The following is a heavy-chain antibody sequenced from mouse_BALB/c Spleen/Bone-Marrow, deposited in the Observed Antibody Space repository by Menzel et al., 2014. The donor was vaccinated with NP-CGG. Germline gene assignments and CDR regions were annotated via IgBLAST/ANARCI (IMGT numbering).Heavy chain of an antibody. Sequence: EVKLMESGGDLVKPGGPLKLSCAASGFTFSNYDMSWGRQTPEKRLEWVATISSGGYYSYYPDSVKGRFTISRDNAKNTLYLQMSSLRSEDTAMYYCATGDYGAWFACWGQGTLVTVSA. CDR1: GFTFSNYD. CDR3: ATGDYGAWFAC. D-gene: IGHD2-4*01. CDR2: ISSGGYYS. J-gene: IGHJ3*01. V-gene: IGHV5-9-1*01.